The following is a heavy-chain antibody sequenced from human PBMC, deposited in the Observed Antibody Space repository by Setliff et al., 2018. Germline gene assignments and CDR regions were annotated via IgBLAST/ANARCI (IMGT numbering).Heavy chain of an antibody. CDR3: ARLVRYCTTTTCQTLSGGEH. V-gene: IGHV1-46*01. J-gene: IGHJ4*02. Sequence: ASVKVSCKTSGYSFISYYMYWVRQAPGQGLEWMGIINVSGGSASYAQKFQGRVTFTRDTSTSTLYMELSSLISEDTAVYYCARLVRYCTTTTCQTLSGGEHWGQGTLVTVSS. CDR2: INVSGGSA. CDR1: GYSFISYY. D-gene: IGHD2-8*01.